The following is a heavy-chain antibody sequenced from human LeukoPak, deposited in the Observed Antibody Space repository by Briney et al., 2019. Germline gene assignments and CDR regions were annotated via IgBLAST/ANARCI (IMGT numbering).Heavy chain of an antibody. CDR2: ISGSGGST. CDR1: GITFSSYA. D-gene: IGHD5-12*01. CDR3: AKAIVAGTPDFFDY. J-gene: IGHJ4*02. Sequence: GGSLRLSCPASGITFSSYAMSWVRQAPGKGLEWVSAISGSGGSTYYADSVKGRFTTSRDNSKNTLYLQMNSLRAEDTAVYYCAKAIVAGTPDFFDYWGQGTLVTVSS. V-gene: IGHV3-23*01.